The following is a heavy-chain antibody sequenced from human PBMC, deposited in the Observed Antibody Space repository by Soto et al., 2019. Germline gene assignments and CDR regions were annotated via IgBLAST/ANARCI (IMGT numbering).Heavy chain of an antibody. CDR2: IIPILGIA. V-gene: IGHV1-69*02. Sequence: SVKLSCKASGGTFSSYTISLVRQAPGQGLEWMGRIIPILGIANYAQKFQGRVTITADKSTGTAYMELSSLRSEDTAVYYCARALGKNWFDPWGQGTLVTVSS. CDR1: GGTFSSYT. CDR3: ARALGKNWFDP. J-gene: IGHJ5*02.